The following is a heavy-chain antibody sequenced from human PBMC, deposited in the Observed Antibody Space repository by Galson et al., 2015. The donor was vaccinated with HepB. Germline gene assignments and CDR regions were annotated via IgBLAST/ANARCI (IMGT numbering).Heavy chain of an antibody. CDR1: GFTFSSYA. Sequence: SLRLSCAASGFTFSSYAMHWVRQAPGKGLEYVSAISSNGGSTYYADSVKGRFTISRDNSKNTLYLQMSSLRAEDTAVYYCVKGGSPYDFWTDRGYYYYGMDVWGQGTTVTVSS. V-gene: IGHV3-64D*06. D-gene: IGHD3-3*01. J-gene: IGHJ6*02. CDR3: VKGGSPYDFWTDRGYYYYGMDV. CDR2: ISSNGGST.